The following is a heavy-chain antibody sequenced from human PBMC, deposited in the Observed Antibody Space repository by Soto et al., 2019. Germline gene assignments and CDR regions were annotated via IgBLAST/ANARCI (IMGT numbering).Heavy chain of an antibody. CDR1: GFTFSSYG. D-gene: IGHD2-2*01. J-gene: IGHJ3*02. Sequence: QVQLVESGGGVVQPGRSLRLSCAASGFTFSSYGMHWVRQAPGKWLEWVAVIWYDGSNKYYADSVKGRFTISRDNSKNTLYLQMNSLRAEDTAVYYCARDEYHDAFDIWGQGTMVTVYS. CDR2: IWYDGSNK. V-gene: IGHV3-33*01. CDR3: ARDEYHDAFDI.